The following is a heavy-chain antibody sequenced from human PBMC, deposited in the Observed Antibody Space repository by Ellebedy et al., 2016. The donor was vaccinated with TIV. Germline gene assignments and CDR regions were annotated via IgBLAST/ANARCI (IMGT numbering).Heavy chain of an antibody. CDR3: ARDPSRQYFDWSYFDY. V-gene: IGHV1-18*01. CDR1: GYTFTSYG. D-gene: IGHD3-9*01. Sequence: ASVKVSXKASGYTFTSYGISWVRQAPGQGLEWMGWISAYNGNTNYAQKLQGRVTMTTDTSTSTDYMELRSLRSDDTAVYYCARDPSRQYFDWSYFDYWGQGTLVTVSS. J-gene: IGHJ4*02. CDR2: ISAYNGNT.